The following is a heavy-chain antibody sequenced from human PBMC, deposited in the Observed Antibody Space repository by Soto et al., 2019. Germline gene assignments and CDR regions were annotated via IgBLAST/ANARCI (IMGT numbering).Heavy chain of an antibody. CDR1: GYSFTSYW. J-gene: IGHJ6*02. CDR2: IDPSDSYT. Sequence: GESLKISCKDSGYSFTSYWISWVRQMPGKGLEWMGRIDPSDSYTNYSPSFQGHVTISADKSISTAYLQWSSLKASGTAMYYCATPIAAAGSYYYYYGMDVWGQGTTVTVSS. CDR3: ATPIAAAGSYYYYYGMDV. D-gene: IGHD6-13*01. V-gene: IGHV5-10-1*01.